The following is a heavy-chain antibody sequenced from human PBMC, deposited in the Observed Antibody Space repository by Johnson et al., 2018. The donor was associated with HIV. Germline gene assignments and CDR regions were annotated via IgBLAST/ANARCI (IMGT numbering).Heavy chain of an antibody. Sequence: VQLVESGGGLVKPGGSLRLSCAASGFTFSNAWMNWVRQAPGKGLEWIGRIKSKTDGGTTDYAAPVKGRFTILRDDSKNTLYLQMNSLKIEDTAVYYCTTLYYNFWSGYYGESFDIWGQGTMVTVSS. CDR1: GFTFSNAW. CDR3: TTLYYNFWSGYYGESFDI. V-gene: IGHV3-15*01. D-gene: IGHD3-3*01. CDR2: IKSKTDGGTT. J-gene: IGHJ3*02.